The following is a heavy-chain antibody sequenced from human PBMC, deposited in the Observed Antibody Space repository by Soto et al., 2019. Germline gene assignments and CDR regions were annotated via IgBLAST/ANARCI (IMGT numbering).Heavy chain of an antibody. CDR3: TRDGEITVSTWSFGGF. CDR1: GGTFSPYT. D-gene: IGHD3-10*01. CDR2: IIPFHGVT. Sequence: QVQLVQSGAEVKKPGSSVKVSCKASGGTFSPYTINWVRQAPGQGLEWMGRIIPFHGVTNYAQKFQARVTITADKSTSTAYRELSGLRFEDTAMYYCTRDGEITVSTWSFGGFWGRGTLVTVSS. J-gene: IGHJ4*02. V-gene: IGHV1-69*08.